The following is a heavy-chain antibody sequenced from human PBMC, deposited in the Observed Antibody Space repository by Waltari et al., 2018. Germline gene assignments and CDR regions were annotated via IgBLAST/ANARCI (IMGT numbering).Heavy chain of an antibody. CDR2: MNRDGSET. CDR3: ARLSSSWNEKGAFDI. Sequence: EVQLVESGGGLVQPGGSLRLSCGGTGFTLSGFWISWVRQAPGKGLDWVANMNRDGSETYYVDSVKGRFTISRDNAKNSLYLEMNTLRVEDTAIYYCARLSSSWNEKGAFDIWGQGTMVTVSS. D-gene: IGHD6-13*01. V-gene: IGHV3-7*01. J-gene: IGHJ3*02. CDR1: GFTLSGFW.